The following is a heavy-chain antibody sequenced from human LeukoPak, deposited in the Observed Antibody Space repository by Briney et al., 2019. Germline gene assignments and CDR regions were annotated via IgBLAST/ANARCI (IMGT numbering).Heavy chain of an antibody. D-gene: IGHD3-10*02. Sequence: SETLSLTCTLSGGSINTYYWSWIRQPPGKGLEWIGYIYYSGSTNYNPSLKSRVTISVDTSKNQFSLKLSSVTAADTAVYYCARTRMFGDDAFDIWGQGTMVTVSS. CDR3: ARTRMFGDDAFDI. J-gene: IGHJ3*02. V-gene: IGHV4-59*08. CDR1: GGSINTYY. CDR2: IYYSGST.